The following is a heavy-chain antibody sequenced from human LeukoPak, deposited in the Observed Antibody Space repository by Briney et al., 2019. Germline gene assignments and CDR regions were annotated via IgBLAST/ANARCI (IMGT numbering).Heavy chain of an antibody. J-gene: IGHJ6*02. CDR1: GFSFDDYA. D-gene: IGHD3-10*01. CDR2: ISWNSGSE. CDR3: ARNAWKSSDSGRGRMDV. Sequence: GGSLRLSCAASGFSFDDYAMHWLRQAPGKGLQWVSGISWNSGSEGYADSVKARFTISRDDAKESLYLQMNSLRAEDTAVYYCARNAWKSSDSGRGRMDVWGQGTSVTVSS. V-gene: IGHV3-9*01.